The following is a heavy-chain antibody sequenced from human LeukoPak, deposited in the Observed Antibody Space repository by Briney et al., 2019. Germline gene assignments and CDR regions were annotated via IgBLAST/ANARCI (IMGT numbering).Heavy chain of an antibody. CDR2: IKQDGSEK. Sequence: GGSLRLSCAASGFTFSSYWMSWVRQAPGKGLEWVANIKQDGSEKYYVDSVKGRFTISRDNAKNSLYLQMNSLRAEDTAVYYCARDPNIVVVPAAIVFDYWGQGTLVTVSS. V-gene: IGHV3-7*03. CDR3: ARDPNIVVVPAAIVFDY. D-gene: IGHD2-2*01. CDR1: GFTFSSYW. J-gene: IGHJ4*02.